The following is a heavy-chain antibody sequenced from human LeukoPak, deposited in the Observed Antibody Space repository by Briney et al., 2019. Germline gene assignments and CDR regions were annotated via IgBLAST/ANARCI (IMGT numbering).Heavy chain of an antibody. J-gene: IGHJ4*02. CDR2: FSAHGNT. D-gene: IGHD4-23*01. CDR1: GFPFSTSA. CDR3: AKNAGYSPFDY. V-gene: IGHV3-23*01. Sequence: PGGSLRLSCVASGFPFSTSAMNWVRQAPGKGLKWVSGFSAHGNTYCADSVKGRFTISRDISKNTLYLQLNSLGAEDTAVYYCAKNAGYSPFDYWGQGTLVTVSS.